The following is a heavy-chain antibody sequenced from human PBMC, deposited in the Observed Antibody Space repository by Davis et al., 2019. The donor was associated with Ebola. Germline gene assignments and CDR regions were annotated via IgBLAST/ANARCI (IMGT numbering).Heavy chain of an antibody. CDR1: GFDFSKYA. V-gene: IGHV3-23*01. CDR3: ARGSNYFDSRRHFDY. CDR2: IVGGGGFT. D-gene: IGHD3-22*01. Sequence: GESLKISCAASGFDFSKYAMIWVRQAPGKGLEWVSHIVGGGGFTYYADSVKGRCTISRDNSKTSVYLQMNSLKAEDTAVYFCARGSNYFDSRRHFDYWGQGALVTVSS. J-gene: IGHJ4*02.